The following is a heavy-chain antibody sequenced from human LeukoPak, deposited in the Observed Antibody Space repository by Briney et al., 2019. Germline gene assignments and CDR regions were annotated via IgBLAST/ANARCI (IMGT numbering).Heavy chain of an antibody. CDR1: GGSISSYY. V-gene: IGHV4-59*01. J-gene: IGHJ4*02. Sequence: SETLSLTCTVSGGSISSYYWSWVRQPPGKGLEWIGYIYYSGNTNYNPSLKSRVTMSVDTSKNQFSLKLSSVTAADTAVYYCVRGGIVGTTARIPLFDYWGQGTLVTVSS. CDR2: IYYSGNT. CDR3: VRGGIVGTTARIPLFDY. D-gene: IGHD1-26*01.